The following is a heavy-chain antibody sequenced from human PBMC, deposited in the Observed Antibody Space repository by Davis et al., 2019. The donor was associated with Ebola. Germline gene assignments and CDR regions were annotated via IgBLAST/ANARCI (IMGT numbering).Heavy chain of an antibody. V-gene: IGHV1-2*06. CDR1: GYTFTGYY. D-gene: IGHD5-18*01. CDR3: ARLGDTAMVILNGKYYFDY. J-gene: IGHJ4*02. CDR2: INPNSGGT. Sequence: ASVKVSCKASGYTFTGYYMHWVRQAPGQGLEWMGRINPNSGGTNYAQKFQGRVTMTRDTSISTAYMELSRLRSDDTAVYYCARLGDTAMVILNGKYYFDYWGQGTLVTVSS.